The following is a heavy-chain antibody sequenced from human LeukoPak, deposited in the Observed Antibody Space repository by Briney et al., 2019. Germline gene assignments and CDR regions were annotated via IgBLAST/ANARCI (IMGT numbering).Heavy chain of an antibody. CDR2: IYTSGST. CDR1: GGSFSGYY. D-gene: IGHD3-22*01. V-gene: IGHV4-4*07. J-gene: IGHJ4*02. CDR3: ARDKPGYYDSSGYPYYFDY. Sequence: LETLSLTCAVYGGSFSGYYWSWIRQPAGKGLEWIGRIYTSGSTNYNPSLKSRVTMSVDTSKNQFSLKLSSVTAADTAVYYCARDKPGYYDSSGYPYYFDYWGQGTLVTVSS.